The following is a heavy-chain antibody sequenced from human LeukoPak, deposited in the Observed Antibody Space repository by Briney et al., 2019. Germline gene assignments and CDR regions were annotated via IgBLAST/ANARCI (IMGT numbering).Heavy chain of an antibody. J-gene: IGHJ6*03. Sequence: ASVKVSCKASGYTFTGYYVHWVRRAPGQGLEWMGRINPNSGDTNFAQKFQGRVTMTRDTSISTAYMELSSLTSDDTAVYYCARDPILARLYYYYMDVWGKGTTATVSS. CDR2: INPNSGDT. V-gene: IGHV1-2*06. CDR1: GYTFTGYY. D-gene: IGHD2-2*02. CDR3: ARDPILARLYYYYMDV.